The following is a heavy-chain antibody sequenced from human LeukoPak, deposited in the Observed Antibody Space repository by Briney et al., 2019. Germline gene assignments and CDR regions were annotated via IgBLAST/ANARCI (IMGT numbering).Heavy chain of an antibody. CDR2: INPNGGST. CDR3: ARPGRTGWPLYYFDY. D-gene: IGHD6-19*01. J-gene: IGHJ4*02. Sequence: ASVKVSCKTSGYTFTDYNMHWVRQAPGQGLEWMGIINPNGGSTSYAQKFQGRVTMTRDTSTSTVYMELSSLRSEDTAVYYCARPGRTGWPLYYFDYWGQGTLVTVSS. V-gene: IGHV1-46*01. CDR1: GYTFTDYN.